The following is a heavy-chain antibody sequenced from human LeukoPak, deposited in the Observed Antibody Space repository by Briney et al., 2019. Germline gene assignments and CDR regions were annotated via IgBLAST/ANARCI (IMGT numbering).Heavy chain of an antibody. Sequence: GGSLGLSCAASGFTVSSNYMSWVRQAPGKGLEWVSVIYSGGSTYYADSVKGRFTISRDNSKNTLYLQMNSLRAEDTAVYYCASAGYYYDSSGYTPPRSFDYWGQGTLVTVSS. D-gene: IGHD3-22*01. J-gene: IGHJ4*02. CDR3: ASAGYYYDSSGYTPPRSFDY. V-gene: IGHV3-53*01. CDR1: GFTVSSNY. CDR2: IYSGGST.